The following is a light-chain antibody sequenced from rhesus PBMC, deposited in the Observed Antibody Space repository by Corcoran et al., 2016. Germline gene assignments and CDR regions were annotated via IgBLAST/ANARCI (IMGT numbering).Light chain of an antibody. V-gene: IGKV3-42*01. CDR1: SSVSTS. J-gene: IGKJ1*01. CDR2: RTS. CDR3: QQGNSIPWT. Sequence: EIVLTQSPASMAVSQGERVTISCTATSSVSTSYLHWYQQKPGFPPRLLVYRTSSLPSGVPARFSGSGSVTSYTLTISSMEAEDAANYDCQQGNSIPWTFGQGTKVEIK.